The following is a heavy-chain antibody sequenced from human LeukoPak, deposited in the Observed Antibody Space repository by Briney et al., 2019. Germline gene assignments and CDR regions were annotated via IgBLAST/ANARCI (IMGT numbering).Heavy chain of an antibody. V-gene: IGHV4-30-2*01. Sequence: SETLSLTCTVSGGSISSGGYYWSWIRQPPGKGLEWIGYIYHSGSTYYNPSLKSRGTISVDRSKNQFSLKLSSVTAADTAVYYCARGGNYDFWTSSAGFDYWGQGTLVTVSS. CDR3: ARGGNYDFWTSSAGFDY. D-gene: IGHD3-3*01. CDR2: IYHSGST. CDR1: GGSISSGGYY. J-gene: IGHJ4*02.